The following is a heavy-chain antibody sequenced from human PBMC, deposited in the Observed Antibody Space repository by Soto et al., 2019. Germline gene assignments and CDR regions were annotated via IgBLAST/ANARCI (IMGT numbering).Heavy chain of an antibody. Sequence: ASVKVSCKASGYTFTSYGISWVRQAPGQGLEWMGWISAYNGNTNYAQKLQGRVTMTTDTSTSTAYMELRSLRSDDTAVYYCARGTNHYGESRPLGYWGQGTLVTVSS. CDR2: ISAYNGNT. CDR3: ARGTNHYGESRPLGY. V-gene: IGHV1-18*01. J-gene: IGHJ4*02. CDR1: GYTFTSYG. D-gene: IGHD4-17*01.